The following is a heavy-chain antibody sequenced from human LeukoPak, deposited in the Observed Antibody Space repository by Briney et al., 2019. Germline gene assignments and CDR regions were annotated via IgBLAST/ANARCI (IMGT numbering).Heavy chain of an antibody. D-gene: IGHD1/OR15-1a*01. J-gene: IGHJ4*02. Sequence: KTSETLSLTCAVYGGSFSGYYWSWIRQPPGKGLEWIGEINHSGSTNYNPSLKSRVTISVDTSKNQFSLKLSSVTAADTAVYYCARERVEQPYYFDYWGQGTLVTVSS. CDR1: GGSFSGYY. CDR2: INHSGST. V-gene: IGHV4-34*01. CDR3: ARERVEQPYYFDY.